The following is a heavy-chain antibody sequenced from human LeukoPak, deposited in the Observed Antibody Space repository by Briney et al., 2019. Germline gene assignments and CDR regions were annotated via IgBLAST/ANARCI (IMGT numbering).Heavy chain of an antibody. CDR3: AKVWVTMVRGAIDY. Sequence: PGGSLRLSCAASGFTFSSYAMSWVRQAPGKWLEWVSAISGSGGSTYYADSVKGRFTIIRDNSKNTLYLQMNSLRAEDTAVYYCAKVWVTMVRGAIDYWGQGTLVTVSS. J-gene: IGHJ4*02. CDR2: ISGSGGST. V-gene: IGHV3-23*01. CDR1: GFTFSSYA. D-gene: IGHD3-10*01.